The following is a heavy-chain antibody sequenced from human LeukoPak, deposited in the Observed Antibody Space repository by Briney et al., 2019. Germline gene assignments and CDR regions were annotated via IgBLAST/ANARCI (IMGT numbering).Heavy chain of an antibody. Sequence: GGSLRLSCAASGFTFSTYAMTWIRQAPGKGLEWVSGISGGGASTYYADSVKGRFTISRDNAKNSLYLQMNSLRAEDTAVYYCAELGITMVGGVWGKGTTVTISS. V-gene: IGHV3-23*01. CDR1: GFTFSTYA. CDR3: AELGITMVGGV. D-gene: IGHD3-10*02. CDR2: ISGGGAST. J-gene: IGHJ6*04.